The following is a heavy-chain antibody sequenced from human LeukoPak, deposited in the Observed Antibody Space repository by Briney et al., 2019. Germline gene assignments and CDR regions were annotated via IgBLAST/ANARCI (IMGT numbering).Heavy chain of an antibody. D-gene: IGHD2-21*01. Sequence: PGGSLRFSCAASGFTFSSYAMSWVRQAPGKGLEWVSAISGSGGSTYYADSVKGRFTISRDNSKNTLYLQMNSLRAEDKAVYYCAKEGHGDLEYYFDYWGQGTLVTVSS. J-gene: IGHJ4*02. V-gene: IGHV3-23*01. CDR2: ISGSGGST. CDR3: AKEGHGDLEYYFDY. CDR1: GFTFSSYA.